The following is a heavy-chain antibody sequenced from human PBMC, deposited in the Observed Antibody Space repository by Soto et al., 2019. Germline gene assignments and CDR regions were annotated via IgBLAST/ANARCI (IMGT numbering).Heavy chain of an antibody. CDR1: GYTFTSYG. V-gene: IGHV1-18*01. CDR3: ARDPEVAGPEYFQH. Sequence: ASVKVSCKASGYTFTSYGISWVRQAPGQGLEWMGWISAYNGNTNYAQKLQGRVTMTTDTSTSTAYMELRSLRSDDTAVYYCARDPEVAGPEYFQHWGQGTLVTVSS. CDR2: ISAYNGNT. D-gene: IGHD6-19*01. J-gene: IGHJ1*01.